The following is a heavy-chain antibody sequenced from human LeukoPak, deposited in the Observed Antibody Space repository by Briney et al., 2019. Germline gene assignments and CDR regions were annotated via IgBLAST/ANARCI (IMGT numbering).Heavy chain of an antibody. D-gene: IGHD7-27*01. J-gene: IGHJ2*01. CDR3: AIQPWGSGNNWYFDL. CDR2: ISPNSGGT. Sequence: ASVKVSCKPSGYTFSGFYIHWVRQAPGQGLEWMGWISPNSGGTDYAQRFQGRVTMTRDTSISTAYMELSSLRSDDTAVYYCAIQPWGSGNNWYFDLWGRGTLVTVSS. V-gene: IGHV1-2*02. CDR1: GYTFSGFY.